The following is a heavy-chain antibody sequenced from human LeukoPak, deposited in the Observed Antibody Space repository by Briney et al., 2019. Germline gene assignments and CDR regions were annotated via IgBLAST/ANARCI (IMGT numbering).Heavy chain of an antibody. J-gene: IGHJ3*02. CDR3: ARVIVATNTFDAFDI. CDR2: IYGDGST. Sequence: AGGSLRLSCAASGLIVSSNYMSWVRQAPGKGLEWVSIIYGDGSTYYADSMKGRFTISRDNSKNTLYLQMNSLRVEDTAVYYCARVIVATNTFDAFDIWGQGTMVTVSS. V-gene: IGHV3-53*01. CDR1: GLIVSSNY. D-gene: IGHD5-12*01.